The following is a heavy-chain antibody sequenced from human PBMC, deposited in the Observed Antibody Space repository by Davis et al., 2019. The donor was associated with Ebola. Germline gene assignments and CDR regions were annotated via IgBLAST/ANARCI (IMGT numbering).Heavy chain of an antibody. Sequence: GGSLRLSCAISGFPFSSYALHWVRQASGKGLEWVGRIRSKANSYATAYAASVKGRFTISRDDSKNTAYLQMNSLKTEDTAVYYCTASYSSGSPVDVWGKGTTVTVSS. CDR2: IRSKANSYAT. D-gene: IGHD6-19*01. J-gene: IGHJ6*04. V-gene: IGHV3-73*01. CDR3: TASYSSGSPVDV. CDR1: GFPFSSYA.